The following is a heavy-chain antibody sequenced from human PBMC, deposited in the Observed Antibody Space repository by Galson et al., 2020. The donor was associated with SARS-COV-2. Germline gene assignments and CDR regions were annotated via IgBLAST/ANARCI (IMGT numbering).Heavy chain of an antibody. D-gene: IGHD6-19*01. Sequence: WGSLRLSCTTSGFLFSDYAMHWVRQAPGKGLEYVSAISPNAATSFYADSVDGRFTMSRDNSRNMFYLHMTGLRLDDTAVYYCLSYSSTRHNFWGQGTLVTVSS. J-gene: IGHJ4*02. V-gene: IGHV3-64D*09. CDR2: ISPNAATS. CDR3: LSYSSTRHNF. CDR1: GFLFSDYA.